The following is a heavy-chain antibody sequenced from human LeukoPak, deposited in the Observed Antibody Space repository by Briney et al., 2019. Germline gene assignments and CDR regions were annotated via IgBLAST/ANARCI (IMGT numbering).Heavy chain of an antibody. CDR3: ARDNYYDSSGYYGWFDH. J-gene: IGHJ5*02. Sequence: ASVTVSCKASGYTFTVYYMHWVRQAPGQGLEWMGWITPNSGGTNYAQKFQGRVTMTRDTSISTAYMELSRLRSDDTAVYYCARDNYYDSSGYYGWFDHWGQGTLVTVSS. CDR1: GYTFTVYY. V-gene: IGHV1-2*02. CDR2: ITPNSGGT. D-gene: IGHD3-22*01.